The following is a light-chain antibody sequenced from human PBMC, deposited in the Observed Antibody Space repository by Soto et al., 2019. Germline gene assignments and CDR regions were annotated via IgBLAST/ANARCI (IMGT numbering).Light chain of an antibody. CDR1: QSVRSN. Sequence: EIGMTQSPATLSVSPGERATLSCRASQSVRSNLAWYQQKPGQAPRLVIYDTSTRATGIPARFSGSGSGTEFTLTISSLQSEDFAVYYCQQYSNWPPITFGQGTLLEVK. CDR3: QQYSNWPPIT. J-gene: IGKJ5*01. CDR2: DTS. V-gene: IGKV3-15*01.